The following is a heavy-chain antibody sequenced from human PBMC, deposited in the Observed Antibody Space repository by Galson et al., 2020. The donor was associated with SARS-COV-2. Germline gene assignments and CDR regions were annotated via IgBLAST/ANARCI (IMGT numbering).Heavy chain of an antibody. J-gene: IGHJ6*02. CDR3: ARWSNYYYYGMDV. V-gene: IGHV2-26*01. CDR2: IFSNDEK. Sequence: ESGPTLVKPTETLTLTCTASGFSLSNARMGVSWIRQPPGKALEWLAHIFSNDEKSYSTSLKSRLTISKDTSKSQVVLTMTNMDPVDTATYYCARWSNYYYYGMDVWGQGTTVTVSS. CDR1: GFSLSNARMG.